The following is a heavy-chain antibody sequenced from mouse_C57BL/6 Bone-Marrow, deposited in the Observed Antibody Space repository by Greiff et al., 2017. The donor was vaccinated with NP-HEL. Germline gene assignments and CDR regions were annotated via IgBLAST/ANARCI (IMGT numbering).Heavy chain of an antibody. D-gene: IGHD1-1*01. Sequence: VQLQQPGAELVMPGASVKLSCKASGYTFTSYWMHWVKQRPGQGLEWIGEIDPSDSYTNYNQKFKGKSTLTVDKSSSTAYMQLSSLTYEDSAVYYCAISHYGSSYFDYWGQGTTLTVSS. CDR2: IDPSDSYT. V-gene: IGHV1-69*01. CDR1: GYTFTSYW. CDR3: AISHYGSSYFDY. J-gene: IGHJ2*01.